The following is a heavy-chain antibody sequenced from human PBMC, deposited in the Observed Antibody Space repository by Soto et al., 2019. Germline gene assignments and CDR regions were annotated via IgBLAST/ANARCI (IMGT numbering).Heavy chain of an antibody. CDR1: GYSFTNYW. CDR2: IYPGDSDT. CDR3: ARTSGDYFYYFDY. J-gene: IGHJ4*02. D-gene: IGHD1-26*01. V-gene: IGHV5-51*01. Sequence: LGEALKISCKSSGYSFTNYWIGWVRQMPGKGLEWMGVIYPGDSDTKYSPSFQGEVTISADKSISTAYLQWSSLKASDTAMYYCARTSGDYFYYFDYWGQGTLVTVSS.